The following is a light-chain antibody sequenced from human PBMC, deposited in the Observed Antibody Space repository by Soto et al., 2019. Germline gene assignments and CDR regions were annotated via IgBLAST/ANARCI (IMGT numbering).Light chain of an antibody. V-gene: IGKV1D-13*01. Sequence: AIQLTQSPSSLSASVGDRVTITCRASQGGSSSLAWYQQKPGTAPKLLIYDASDLETGVPSRFSDSGSGTDFTLTISSLQPEDFATYYCQQFNNYPLTFGQGTRLEIK. CDR2: DAS. CDR3: QQFNNYPLT. CDR1: QGGSSS. J-gene: IGKJ5*01.